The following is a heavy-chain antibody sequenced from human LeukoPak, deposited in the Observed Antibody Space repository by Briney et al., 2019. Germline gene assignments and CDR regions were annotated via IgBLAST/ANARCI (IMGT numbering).Heavy chain of an antibody. D-gene: IGHD4-17*01. J-gene: IGHJ4*02. CDR1: GYSINSGFY. CDR2: IYHSGST. Sequence: PSETLSHTCTVSGYSINSGFYWGWIRQPPGKGLEWIGSIYHSGSTHYKSSLKSRVTISVDTSKNQLSLKLTSVTAADTAVYYCARALPHYGDYGERGPDHFDYWGQGTLVTVSS. V-gene: IGHV4-38-2*02. CDR3: ARALPHYGDYGERGPDHFDY.